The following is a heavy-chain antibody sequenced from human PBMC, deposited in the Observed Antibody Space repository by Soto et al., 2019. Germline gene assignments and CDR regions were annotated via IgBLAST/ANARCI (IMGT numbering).Heavy chain of an antibody. J-gene: IGHJ6*02. CDR1: GGSVSSGSYY. D-gene: IGHD2-2*02. CDR3: ARVNTYHYFDGMVV. Sequence: SLTCTVSGGSVSSGSYYWSWIRQPPGKGLEWIGYIYYSGSTNYNPSLKSRVTISVDTSKNQFSLKLLSVTAAVTAVYYCARVNTYHYFDGMVVWGPGTTVTVSS. V-gene: IGHV4-61*01. CDR2: IYYSGST.